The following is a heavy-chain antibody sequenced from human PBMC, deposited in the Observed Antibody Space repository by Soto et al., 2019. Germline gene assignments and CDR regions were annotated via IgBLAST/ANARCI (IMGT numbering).Heavy chain of an antibody. D-gene: IGHD3-3*01. CDR3: ARTEEGITIFGVVIIDYYYMDV. J-gene: IGHJ6*03. CDR1: GFTFSSYS. CDR2: ISSSSSTI. Sequence: GGSLRLSCAASGFTFSSYSMNWVRQAPGKGLEWVSYISSSSSTIYYADSVKGRFTISRDNAKNSLYLQMNSLRAEDTAVYYCARTEEGITIFGVVIIDYYYMDVWGKGTTVTVSS. V-gene: IGHV3-48*01.